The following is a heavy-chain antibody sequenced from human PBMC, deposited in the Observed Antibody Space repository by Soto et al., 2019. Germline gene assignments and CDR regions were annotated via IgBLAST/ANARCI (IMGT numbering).Heavy chain of an antibody. J-gene: IGHJ4*02. V-gene: IGHV1-2*04. CDR1: GYTFTGYY. CDR2: INPNSGGT. Sequence: ASVKVSCKASGYTFTGYYMHWVRQAPGQGLEWMGWINPNSGGTNYAQKFQGWVTMTRDTSISTAYMELSRLRSDDTAVYYCERDLNYDILTGSGSGFDYWGQGTLVTVSS. CDR3: ERDLNYDILTGSGSGFDY. D-gene: IGHD3-9*01.